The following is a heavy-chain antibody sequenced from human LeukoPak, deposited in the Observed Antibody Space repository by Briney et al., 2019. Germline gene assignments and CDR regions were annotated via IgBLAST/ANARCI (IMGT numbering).Heavy chain of an antibody. D-gene: IGHD3-22*01. CDR1: GFTFSSYV. CDR2: ISGSGGST. V-gene: IGHV3-23*01. J-gene: IGHJ4*02. Sequence: GGSLRLTCAASGFTFSSYVMSWVRQAPGKGLEWVSAISGSGGSTYYADSVKGRFTISRDNSKNTLYMQMNSLRAEDTAVYYCAKSHDSSGSDYWGQGTLVTVSS. CDR3: AKSHDSSGSDY.